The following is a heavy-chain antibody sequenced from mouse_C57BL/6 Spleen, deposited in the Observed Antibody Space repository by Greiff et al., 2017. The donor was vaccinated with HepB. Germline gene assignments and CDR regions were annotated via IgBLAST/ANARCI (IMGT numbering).Heavy chain of an antibody. J-gene: IGHJ1*03. V-gene: IGHV1-82*01. CDR2: IYPGDGDT. D-gene: IGHD1-1*01. Sequence: VQLQQSGPELVKPGASVKISCKASGYAFSSSWMNWVKQRPGKGLEWIGRIYPGDGDTNYNGKFKGKATLTADKSSSTAYMQLSSLTSEDSAVYFCARLTYYGSSYDWYFDVWGTGTTVTVSS. CDR1: GYAFSSSW. CDR3: ARLTYYGSSYDWYFDV.